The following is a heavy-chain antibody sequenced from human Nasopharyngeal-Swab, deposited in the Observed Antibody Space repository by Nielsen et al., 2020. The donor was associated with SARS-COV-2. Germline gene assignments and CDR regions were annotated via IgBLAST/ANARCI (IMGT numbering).Heavy chain of an antibody. CDR1: GGSFSGSY. Sequence: SKTLSLTCAVFGGSFSGSYWSWIRQPPGRGLEWIGEINHSGSTMYIPSLKSRVTISVDTSKNQFSLNLTSVTAADTAMYYCARGPALVIRKTLSSGFDIWGQGTMVTVSS. D-gene: IGHD3-10*01. V-gene: IGHV4-34*01. CDR2: INHSGST. J-gene: IGHJ3*02. CDR3: ARGPALVIRKTLSSGFDI.